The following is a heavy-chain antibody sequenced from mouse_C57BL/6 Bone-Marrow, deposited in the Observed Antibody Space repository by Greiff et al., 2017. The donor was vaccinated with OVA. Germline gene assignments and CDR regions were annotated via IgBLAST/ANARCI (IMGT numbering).Heavy chain of an antibody. V-gene: IGHV5-9-1*02. CDR1: GFTFSSYA. CDR3: TRDILGFAY. D-gene: IGHD1-3*01. Sequence: EVQRVESGEGLVKPGGSLKLSCAASGFTFSSYAMSWVRQTPEKRLEWVAYISSGGDYIYYAATVQGRFTISRDNARNTLYLQMSSLKSEDTAMYYCTRDILGFAYWGQGTLVTVSA. CDR2: ISSGGDYI. J-gene: IGHJ3*01.